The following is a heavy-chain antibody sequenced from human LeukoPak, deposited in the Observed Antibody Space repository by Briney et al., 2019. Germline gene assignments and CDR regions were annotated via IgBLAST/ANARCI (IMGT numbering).Heavy chain of an antibody. CDR2: VYYTGDS. D-gene: IGHD2/OR15-2a*01. CDR1: GGSTSGFY. V-gene: IGHV4-59*08. J-gene: IGHJ4*02. CDR3: ARHPFSTPFDY. Sequence: SETLSLTCSVSGGSTSGFYWSWIRQPPGKGLEWIGCVYYTGDSNYNPSLKSRVSMSLDTSENQVSLRLSSVTAADTAVYYCARHPFSTPFDYWGRGTLVTVSS.